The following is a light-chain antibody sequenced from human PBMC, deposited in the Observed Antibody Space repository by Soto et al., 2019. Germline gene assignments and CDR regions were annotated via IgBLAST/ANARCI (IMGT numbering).Light chain of an antibody. Sequence: EIVLTQSPGTLSLSPGERATLSCRASQSVSSSDLAWYQQKPGQAPRLLIYGASSRATGIPDRFSGSGSGTDVTRLISRLEPEDFAVYYCQQYGSSRTFGQGTKVEMK. CDR3: QQYGSSRT. CDR1: QSVSSSD. CDR2: GAS. V-gene: IGKV3-20*01. J-gene: IGKJ1*01.